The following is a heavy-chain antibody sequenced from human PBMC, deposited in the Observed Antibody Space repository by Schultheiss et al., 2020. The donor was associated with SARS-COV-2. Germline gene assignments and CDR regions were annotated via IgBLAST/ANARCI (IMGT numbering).Heavy chain of an antibody. Sequence: ASVKVSCKASGGTFSSYAISWVRQAPGQGLEWMGGINPNSGGTNYAQKFQGRVTMTRDTSISTAYMELSRLRSDDTAVYYCARGREVVVTANDAFDIWGQGTMVTVSS. CDR2: INPNSGGT. CDR3: ARGREVVVTANDAFDI. D-gene: IGHD2-21*02. V-gene: IGHV1-2*02. J-gene: IGHJ3*02. CDR1: GGTFSSYA.